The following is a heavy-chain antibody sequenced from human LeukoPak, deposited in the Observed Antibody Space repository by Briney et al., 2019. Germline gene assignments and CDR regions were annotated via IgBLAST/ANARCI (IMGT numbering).Heavy chain of an antibody. J-gene: IGHJ6*02. V-gene: IGHV3-23*01. CDR1: GFTFSSYA. D-gene: IGHD5-24*01. CDR2: ISGSGGST. Sequence: GGSLRLSCAASGFTFSSYAMSWVRQAPGKGLEWVSAISGSGGSTYYADSVKGRFTISRDNSKNTQYFQMNSLRAEDTAVYYCARDNPEENYYGMDVWGQGTTVTVSS. CDR3: ARDNPEENYYGMDV.